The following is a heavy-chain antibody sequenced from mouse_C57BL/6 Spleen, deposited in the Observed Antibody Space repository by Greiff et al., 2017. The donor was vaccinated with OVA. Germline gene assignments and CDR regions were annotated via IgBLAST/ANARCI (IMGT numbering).Heavy chain of an antibody. CDR2: ISDGGSYT. J-gene: IGHJ2*01. CDR3: ARDYAAYYFDY. V-gene: IGHV5-4*01. CDR1: GFTFSSYA. Sequence: EVKLMESGGGLVKPGGSLKLSCAASGFTFSSYAMSWVRQTPEKRLEWVATISDGGSYTYYPDNVKGRFTISRDNAKNNLYLQMSHLKSEDTAMYYCARDYAAYYFDYWGQGTTLTVSS. D-gene: IGHD2-12*01.